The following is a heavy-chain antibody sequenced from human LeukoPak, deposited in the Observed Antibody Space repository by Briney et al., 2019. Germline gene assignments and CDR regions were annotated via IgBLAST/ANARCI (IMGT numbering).Heavy chain of an antibody. V-gene: IGHV1-69*05. J-gene: IGHJ4*02. CDR1: GGTFSSYA. D-gene: IGHD5-18*01. CDR3: ARDKKGFLGYSYDYDY. CDR2: IIPIFGTA. Sequence: SVKVSCKASGGTFSSYAISWVRQAPGQGLEWMGRIIPIFGTANYAQKFQGRVTITTDESTSTAYMELSSLRSEDTAVYYCARDKKGFLGYSYDYDYWGQGTLVTVSS.